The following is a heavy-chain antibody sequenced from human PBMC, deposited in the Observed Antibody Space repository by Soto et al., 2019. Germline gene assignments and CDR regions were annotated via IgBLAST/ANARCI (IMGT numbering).Heavy chain of an antibody. J-gene: IGHJ6*03. CDR3: ASRCCSTSCQYYYYYYMDV. Sequence: SETLSLTCTVSGGSISSYYWSWIRQPPGKGLEWIGYIYYSGSTNYNPSLKSRVTISVDTSKNQFSLKLSSVTAADTAVYYCASRCCSTSCQYYYYYYMDVWGKGTTVTV. D-gene: IGHD2-2*01. CDR2: IYYSGST. V-gene: IGHV4-59*08. CDR1: GGSISSYY.